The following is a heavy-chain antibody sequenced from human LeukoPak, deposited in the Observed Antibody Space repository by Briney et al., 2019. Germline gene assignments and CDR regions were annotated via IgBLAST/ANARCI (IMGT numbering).Heavy chain of an antibody. CDR3: AKWKEGSYYGMDV. J-gene: IGHJ6*02. CDR1: GFTFSSYG. Sequence: GGSLRLSCAASGFTFSSYGMHWVRQAPGKGLEWVAVISYDGSNKYYADSVKGRFTISRDNSKNTLYLQMNSLRAEDTAVYYCAKWKEGSYYGMDVWGQGTTVTVSS. V-gene: IGHV3-30*18. CDR2: ISYDGSNK. D-gene: IGHD1-1*01.